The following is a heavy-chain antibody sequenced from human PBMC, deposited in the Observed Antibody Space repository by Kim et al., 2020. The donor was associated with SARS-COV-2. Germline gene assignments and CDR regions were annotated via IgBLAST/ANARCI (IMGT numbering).Heavy chain of an antibody. D-gene: IGHD6-13*01. Sequence: SETLSLTCTVSGGSISSSSYYWGWIRQPPGKGLEWIGSIYYSGSTYYNPSLKSRVTISVDTSKNQFSLKLSSVTAADTAVYYCARGGKGYSRTPDYWGQGTLVTVSS. CDR3: ARGGKGYSRTPDY. CDR2: IYYSGST. V-gene: IGHV4-39*01. CDR1: GGSISSSSYY. J-gene: IGHJ4*02.